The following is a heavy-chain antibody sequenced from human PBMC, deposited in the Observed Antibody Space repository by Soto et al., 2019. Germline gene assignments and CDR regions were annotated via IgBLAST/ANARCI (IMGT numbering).Heavy chain of an antibody. Sequence: PGGSLRLSCAASGFTFSSFGMHWVRQAPGKGLQWVAVISYDGSNQYYADSVKGRFTIPRDNSKDTLFLQVNSLRIEDTAVYYCAKMIYGDYLFDYWGQGTLVTVSS. CDR3: AKMIYGDYLFDY. J-gene: IGHJ4*02. D-gene: IGHD4-17*01. CDR1: GFTFSSFG. CDR2: ISYDGSNQ. V-gene: IGHV3-30*18.